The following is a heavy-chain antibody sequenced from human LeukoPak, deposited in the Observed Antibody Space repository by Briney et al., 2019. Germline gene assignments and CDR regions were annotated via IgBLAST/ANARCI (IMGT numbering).Heavy chain of an antibody. V-gene: IGHV3-30*02. CDR2: IDFDGSNK. J-gene: IGHJ4*02. CDR3: AKDVYGANSRADY. Sequence: PGGSLRLSCAASGFTFSTYGMHWVRQAPGKGLEWMTFIDFDGSNKYYADSVEGRFTISRDNSKNTLFLQMNSLGAEDTAVYYCAKDVYGANSRADYWGQGTLVIVSS. D-gene: IGHD4/OR15-4a*01. CDR1: GFTFSTYG.